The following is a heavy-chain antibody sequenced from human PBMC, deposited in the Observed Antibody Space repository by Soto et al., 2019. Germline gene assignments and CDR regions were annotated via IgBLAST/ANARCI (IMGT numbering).Heavy chain of an antibody. CDR3: ARPRHYYDSSGYYSE. CDR2: INPSGGST. D-gene: IGHD3-22*01. CDR1: GYTFTSYY. J-gene: IGHJ1*01. V-gene: IGHV1-46*01. Sequence: ASVKVSCKASGYTFTSYYMHWVLQAPGQGLEWMGIINPSGGSTSYAQKFQGRVTMTRDTSTSTVYMELSSLRSEDTAVYYCARPRHYYDSSGYYSEWGQGTLVTVSS.